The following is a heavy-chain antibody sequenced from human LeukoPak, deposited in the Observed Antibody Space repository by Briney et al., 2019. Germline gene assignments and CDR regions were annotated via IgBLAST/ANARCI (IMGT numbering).Heavy chain of an antibody. J-gene: IGHJ5*02. CDR2: IIPILGIA. CDR3: ARPSYDFWSGYSWFDP. CDR1: GGTFSSYA. D-gene: IGHD3-3*01. Sequence: SVKVSCKASGGTFSSYAISWVRQAPGQGLEWMGRIIPILGIANYAQKFQGRVTITADKSTSTAYMELSSLRSEDTAVYYCARPSYDFWSGYSWFDPWGQGTLVTVSS. V-gene: IGHV1-69*04.